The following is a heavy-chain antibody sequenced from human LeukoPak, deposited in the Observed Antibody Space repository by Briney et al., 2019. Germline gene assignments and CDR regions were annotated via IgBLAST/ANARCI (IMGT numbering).Heavy chain of an antibody. CDR2: IIPIFGTA. CDR3: ARDQPLTGTTGGFDY. CDR1: GGTFSSYA. Sequence: SVKVSCKASGGTFSSYAISWVRQAPGQGLEWMGGIIPIFGTANYAQKFQGRVTITADESTSTAYMELSSLRSEDTAVYYCARDQPLTGTTGGFDYWGQGTLVTVSS. V-gene: IGHV1-69*13. J-gene: IGHJ4*02. D-gene: IGHD1-7*01.